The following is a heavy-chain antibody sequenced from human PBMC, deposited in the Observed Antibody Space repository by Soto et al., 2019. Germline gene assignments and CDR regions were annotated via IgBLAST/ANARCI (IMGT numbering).Heavy chain of an antibody. CDR3: AMEWSGHRDWFDP. CDR1: GGSINSSSYY. V-gene: IGHV4-39*01. Sequence: SETLSLTCTVSGGSINSSSYYWGWIRQPPGKGLEWIGSIYYSGSTYYNPSLKSRVTISVDTSKNQFSLKLSSVTAADTAVYYCAMEWSGHRDWFDPWGQGTLVTVSS. D-gene: IGHD3-3*01. J-gene: IGHJ5*02. CDR2: IYYSGST.